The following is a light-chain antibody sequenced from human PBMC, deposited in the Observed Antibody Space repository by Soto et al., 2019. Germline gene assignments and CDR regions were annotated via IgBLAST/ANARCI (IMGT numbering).Light chain of an antibody. Sequence: DIQVTQSPPTLSASVGDRVTMTCRASQTISSWMAWYQQKPGKAPKLLVYDASTLQSGVASRFSGSGSGTEFTLTISSLQPEDFATYYCQQSYSTPITFGQGTRLEI. V-gene: IGKV1-39*01. CDR3: QQSYSTPIT. CDR2: DAS. CDR1: QTISSW. J-gene: IGKJ5*01.